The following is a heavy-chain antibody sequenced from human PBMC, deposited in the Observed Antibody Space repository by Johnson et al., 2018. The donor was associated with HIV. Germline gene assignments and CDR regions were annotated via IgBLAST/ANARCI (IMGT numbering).Heavy chain of an antibody. D-gene: IGHD1-1*01. Sequence: QVQLVESGGDLIKPGGSLRLSCAASGFTFSSYGMHWVRQAPGKGLEWVAVTSNDGSNKYYADSVKGRFTIYRDNFKNTLYLQMNGLRPEDTAVYYCAKEDPWRRAFDIWGQGTVVTVSS. V-gene: IGHV3-30*18. CDR1: GFTFSSYG. J-gene: IGHJ3*02. CDR3: AKEDPWRRAFDI. CDR2: TSNDGSNK.